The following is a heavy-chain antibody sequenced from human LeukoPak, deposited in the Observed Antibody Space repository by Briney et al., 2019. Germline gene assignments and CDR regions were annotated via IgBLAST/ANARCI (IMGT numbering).Heavy chain of an antibody. J-gene: IGHJ4*02. CDR1: GYTFTSYA. CDR2: INAGNGNT. Sequence: ASVKVSCKASGYTFTSYAMHWVRQAPGQRLEWMGWINAGNGNTKYSQKFQGRVTITRDTSASTAYMELSSLRSEDTAVYYCARSCLLCGGDSYYFDYWGQGTLVTVSS. CDR3: ARSCLLCGGDSYYFDY. D-gene: IGHD2-21*01. V-gene: IGHV1-3*01.